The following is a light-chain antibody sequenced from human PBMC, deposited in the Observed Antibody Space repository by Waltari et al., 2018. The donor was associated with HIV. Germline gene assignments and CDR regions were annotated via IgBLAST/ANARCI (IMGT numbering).Light chain of an antibody. Sequence: DNVMTQCPDPLAVSLGERATHSTTARHRVLYTSNNKNYLAWYQQKPGQPPKLLINWASTRESGVPNRFSGGGSETDFTLTSNSLQTEDVAVYYCQQYYSTPLTFGGGTKVEIK. CDR3: QQYYSTPLT. CDR1: HRVLYTSNNKNY. CDR2: WAS. J-gene: IGKJ4*02. V-gene: IGKV4-1*01.